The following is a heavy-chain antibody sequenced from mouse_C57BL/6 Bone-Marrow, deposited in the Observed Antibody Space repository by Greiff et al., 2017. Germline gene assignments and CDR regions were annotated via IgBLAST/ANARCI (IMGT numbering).Heavy chain of an antibody. CDR2: INPSASYT. CDR1: GYTFTSYW. CDR3: ARGYYDGSSSDWYCDV. D-gene: IGHD1-1*01. Sequence: QVQLQQPGAELVMPGASVKLSCKASGYTFTSYWMHWVKQSPGQGLEWIGEINPSASYTNYTQKFKGKSPLTVDKSASTAYMQLSSLTSEDSAVDYCARGYYDGSSSDWYCDVWGTGTTVTVAS. J-gene: IGHJ1*03. V-gene: IGHV1-69*01.